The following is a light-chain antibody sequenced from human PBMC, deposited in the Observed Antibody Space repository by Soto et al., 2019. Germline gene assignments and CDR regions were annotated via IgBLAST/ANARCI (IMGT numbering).Light chain of an antibody. V-gene: IGLV2-14*01. Sequence: QPASVSGSPGQSITISCTGTSSDVGGSNYVSWYQQHPGKAPKLMIYDVHNRPSGISNRFSGSKSGNTASLTISGLQAEDEADYYCSSYRSGSTLVFGGGTQLTVL. CDR1: SSDVGGSNY. J-gene: IGLJ2*01. CDR2: DVH. CDR3: SSYRSGSTLV.